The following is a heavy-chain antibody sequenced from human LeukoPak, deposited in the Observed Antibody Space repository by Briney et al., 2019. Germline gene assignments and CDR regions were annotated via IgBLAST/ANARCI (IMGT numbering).Heavy chain of an antibody. J-gene: IGHJ6*02. CDR2: ISSSSSYI. Sequence: GGSLRLSCAASGFTVSSNYMNWVRQAPGKGLEWVSSISSSSSYIYYADSVKGRFTISRDNAKNSLYLQMNSLRAEDTAVYYCARGPGRDFWSGYFTYYYYYGMDVWGQGTTVTVSS. CDR1: GFTVSSNY. CDR3: ARGPGRDFWSGYFTYYYYYGMDV. V-gene: IGHV3-21*01. D-gene: IGHD3-3*01.